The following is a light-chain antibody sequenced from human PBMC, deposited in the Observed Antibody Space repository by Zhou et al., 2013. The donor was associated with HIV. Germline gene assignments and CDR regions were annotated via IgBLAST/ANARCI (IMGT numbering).Light chain of an antibody. Sequence: DIQMTQSPSSLSASLGDRVTITCQASQDISNYLNWYQQKPGKAPILLIYDASNLETGVPSRFSGSGSGTDFSLTISSLQPEDFATYYCQQSYSTPNTFGQGTKVEIK. CDR1: QDISNY. CDR3: QQSYSTPNT. V-gene: IGKV1-39*01. J-gene: IGKJ1*01. CDR2: DAS.